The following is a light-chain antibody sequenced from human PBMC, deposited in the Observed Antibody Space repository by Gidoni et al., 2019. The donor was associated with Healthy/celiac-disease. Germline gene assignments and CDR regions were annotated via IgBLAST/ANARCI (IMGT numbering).Light chain of an antibody. V-gene: IGKV3-20*01. Sequence: EIVLTQSPATLSLSPGERATLTCRASQSVSSSYLAWYQQKPRQAPRLLIYDASSTTTGIPDRCSSSGCGTDVTLTISRREQEDDAVYYCQQYGNTRPYTFGQGTKLEIK. CDR3: QQYGNTRPYT. CDR2: DAS. J-gene: IGKJ2*01. CDR1: QSVSSSY.